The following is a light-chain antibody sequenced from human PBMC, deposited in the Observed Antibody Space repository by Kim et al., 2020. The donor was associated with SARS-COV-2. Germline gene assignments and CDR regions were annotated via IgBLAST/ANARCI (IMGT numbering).Light chain of an antibody. CDR2: GAS. J-gene: IGKJ5*01. Sequence: PGEGATLSCRASQSFSRSYLGWYQQKPGQAPRLLIYGASNRATGIPDKFSGSWSGTDFTLTISRLEPEDFALYYCQQYATSPITFGQGTRLEIK. CDR3: QQYATSPIT. CDR1: QSFSRSY. V-gene: IGKV3-20*01.